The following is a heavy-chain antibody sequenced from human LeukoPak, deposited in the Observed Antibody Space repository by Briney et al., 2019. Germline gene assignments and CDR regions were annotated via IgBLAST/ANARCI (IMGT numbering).Heavy chain of an antibody. CDR2: INGGGGTT. D-gene: IGHD3-10*01. Sequence: GGSLRLSCAASEFTFSRNAMTWVRQAPGKGLEWVSSINGGGGTTYYRDSVKGRFTISRDNSKNTLYLQMNSLRAEDTAVYYCAKDFYGLGSYYTDAFDMWGQGTMVSVSS. CDR3: AKDFYGLGSYYTDAFDM. V-gene: IGHV3-23*01. CDR1: EFTFSRNA. J-gene: IGHJ3*02.